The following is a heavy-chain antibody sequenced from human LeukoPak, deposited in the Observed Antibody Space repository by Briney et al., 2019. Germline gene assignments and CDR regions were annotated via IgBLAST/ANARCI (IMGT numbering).Heavy chain of an antibody. D-gene: IGHD1-26*01. V-gene: IGHV3-21*03. J-gene: IGHJ3*02. CDR1: GLTFSKYG. CDR2: ISSGNDYI. CDR3: TRGAPQADVFDI. Sequence: GGSLRLSCAVSGLTFSKYGMNWVRQAPGTGREWGSSISSGNDYIHYEDSVKGRFTISRDDAKNSLYLQMNSLKTEDTGVYYCTRGAPQADVFDIWGQGTMVTVSS.